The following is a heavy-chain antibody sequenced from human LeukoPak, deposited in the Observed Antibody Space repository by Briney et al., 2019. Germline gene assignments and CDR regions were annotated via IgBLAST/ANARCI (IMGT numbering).Heavy chain of an antibody. J-gene: IGHJ4*02. V-gene: IGHV3-23*01. CDR1: EFTFSSYA. CDR2: ISGSGNNM. D-gene: IGHD3-10*01. CDR3: AKGAGYYYGSGSYRVSDYFDY. Sequence: PGGSLRLSCAASEFTFSSYAMSWVRQAPGKGLEWVSAISGSGNNMYYADSVKGRFTVSRDNSKNTLSLEMNSLRAEDTAVYYCAKGAGYYYGSGSYRVSDYFDYWGQGTLVTVSS.